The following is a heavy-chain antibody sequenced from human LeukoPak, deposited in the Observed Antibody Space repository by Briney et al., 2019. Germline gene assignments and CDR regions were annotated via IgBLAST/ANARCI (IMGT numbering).Heavy chain of an antibody. CDR1: GGSISSSSYY. J-gene: IGHJ4*02. CDR2: IYYSGST. V-gene: IGHV4-39*07. Sequence: PSETLSPTCTVSGGSISSSSYYWGWIRQPPGKGLEWIGSIYYSGSTYYNPSLKSRVTISVDTSKNQFSLKLSSVTAADTAVYYCVYGGNFRGRIDYWGQGTLVTVSS. D-gene: IGHD4-23*01. CDR3: VYGGNFRGRIDY.